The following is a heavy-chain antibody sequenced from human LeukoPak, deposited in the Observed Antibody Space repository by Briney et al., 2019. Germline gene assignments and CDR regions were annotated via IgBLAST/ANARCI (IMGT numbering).Heavy chain of an antibody. CDR1: GFTFSSYE. D-gene: IGHD2-15*01. J-gene: IGHJ4*02. Sequence: GGSLRLSCAASGFTFSSYEVNWVRQAPGKGLEWVSYISSSGSTIYYADSVKGRFTISRDNAKNSLYLQMNSLRAEDTAVYYCARLLVVVAEGADYWGQGTLVTVSS. CDR2: ISSSGSTI. V-gene: IGHV3-48*03. CDR3: ARLLVVVAEGADY.